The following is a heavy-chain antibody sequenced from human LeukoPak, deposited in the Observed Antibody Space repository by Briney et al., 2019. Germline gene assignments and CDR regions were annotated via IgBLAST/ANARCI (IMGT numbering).Heavy chain of an antibody. CDR2: INHSGSS. J-gene: IGHJ5*02. CDR3: APRGDIEHSYVYGKWFDP. D-gene: IGHD5-18*01. V-gene: IGHV4-34*01. Sequence: SETLSLTCAVYGGSFSAYYWTWIRQPPGKGLEWIGEINHSGSSNYNSSLRSRVTISVDTSYKQFSLRLSCVTAADTAVYYCAPRGDIEHSYVYGKWFDPWGQGTRVTVSS. CDR1: GGSFSAYY.